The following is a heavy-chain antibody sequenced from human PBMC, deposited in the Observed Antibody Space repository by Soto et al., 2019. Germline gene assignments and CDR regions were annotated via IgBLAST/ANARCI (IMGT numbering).Heavy chain of an antibody. V-gene: IGHV3-33*01. Sequence: TGGSLRLSCIASGFTFSSQGMRWVRQAPGKGLEWVAVISFDGSNKYYADSVKGRFTVSRDNYKNTLYLQMNRMRAEDTAVYYCGSSGRGDFTAMVNYFYYGMDVWGQGTTVTVSS. D-gene: IGHD5-18*01. J-gene: IGHJ6*02. CDR3: GSSGRGDFTAMVNYFYYGMDV. CDR2: ISFDGSNK. CDR1: GFTFSSQG.